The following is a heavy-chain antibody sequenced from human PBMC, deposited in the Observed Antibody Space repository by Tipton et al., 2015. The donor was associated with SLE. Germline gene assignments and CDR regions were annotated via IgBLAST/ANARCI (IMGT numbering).Heavy chain of an antibody. V-gene: IGHV4-61*02. CDR2: IFTSGST. D-gene: IGHD4-11*01. J-gene: IGHJ6*03. Sequence: TLSLTCTVSGGSISSGSYYWSWIRQPAGKGPEWIGRIFTSGSTNYNPSLKSRVSISVDRSKNQFSLRLSSVTAADTAVYYCARDDYSNYRGYYYYMDVWGKGTTVTVSS. CDR3: ARDDYSNYRGYYYYMDV. CDR1: GGSISSGSYY.